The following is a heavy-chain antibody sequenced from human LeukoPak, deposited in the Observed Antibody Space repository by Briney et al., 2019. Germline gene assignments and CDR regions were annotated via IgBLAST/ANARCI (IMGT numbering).Heavy chain of an antibody. CDR2: INQDGSAK. CDR1: GFTFSSYW. Sequence: GGSLRLSCAASGFTFSSYWMSWVRQAPGKGLEWVANINQDGSAKDYGGSVEGRFTISRDNAKNSLYLQMSSLRVEDTAVYYCATYSHWVAGDVWGQGTTVTVSS. V-gene: IGHV3-7*01. CDR3: ATYSHWVAGDV. D-gene: IGHD3-16*01. J-gene: IGHJ6*02.